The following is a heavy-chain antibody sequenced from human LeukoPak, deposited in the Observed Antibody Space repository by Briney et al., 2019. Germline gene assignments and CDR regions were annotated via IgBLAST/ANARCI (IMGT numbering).Heavy chain of an antibody. J-gene: IGHJ4*02. Sequence: ASVKVSCKAPGYTFTSYYMHWVRQAPGQGLERMGIINPSGGSTSYAQKFQGRVTMTRDTSTSTVYMELSSLRSEDTAVYYCARGTAGYYYDSSGFLSWGQGTLVTVSS. D-gene: IGHD3-22*01. V-gene: IGHV1-46*01. CDR1: GYTFTSYY. CDR3: ARGTAGYYYDSSGFLS. CDR2: INPSGGST.